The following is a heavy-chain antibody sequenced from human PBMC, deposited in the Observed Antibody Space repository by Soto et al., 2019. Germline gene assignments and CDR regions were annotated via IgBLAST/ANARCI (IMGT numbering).Heavy chain of an antibody. CDR1: GYTFTNFG. V-gene: IGHV1-18*01. CDR2: ISAYNGNT. Sequence: ASVKVSCKASGYTFTNFGISWVRQAPGQGLEWMGWISAYNGNTNYAQNFQGRVTMTTDTSTSTAYMELRSLRSDDTAVYYCARGAPSPFTVIVVGQTGFFDYWGQGTLVTVS. CDR3: ARGAPSPFTVIVVGQTGFFDY. J-gene: IGHJ4*02. D-gene: IGHD3-22*01.